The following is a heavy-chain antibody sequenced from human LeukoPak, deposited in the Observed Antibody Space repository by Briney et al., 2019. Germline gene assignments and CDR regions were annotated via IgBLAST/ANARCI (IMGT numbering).Heavy chain of an antibody. J-gene: IGHJ6*03. D-gene: IGHD1-26*01. CDR2: INPNSGGT. CDR3: ARYGKGPAHMDV. Sequence: ASVKVSCKASGYTFTGYYMHWVRQAPGQGLEWMGRINPNSGGTNYAQKFQGRVTITRETSISTAYMELSRLRSDDTAVYYCARYGKGPAHMDVWGKGTTVTVSS. CDR1: GYTFTGYY. V-gene: IGHV1-2*06.